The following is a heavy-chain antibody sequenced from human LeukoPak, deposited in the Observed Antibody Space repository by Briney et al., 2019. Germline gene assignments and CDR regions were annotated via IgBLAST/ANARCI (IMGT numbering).Heavy chain of an antibody. CDR2: IYTSGST. Sequence: SQTLSLTCTVSRGSISSGSYYWSWIRQPAGKGLEWIGRIYTSGSTNYNPSLKSRVTISVDTSKNQFSLKLSSVTAADTAVYYCAREVKGYYDSSGSENFDYWGQGTLVTVSS. CDR1: RGSISSGSYY. J-gene: IGHJ4*02. CDR3: AREVKGYYDSSGSENFDY. D-gene: IGHD3-22*01. V-gene: IGHV4-61*02.